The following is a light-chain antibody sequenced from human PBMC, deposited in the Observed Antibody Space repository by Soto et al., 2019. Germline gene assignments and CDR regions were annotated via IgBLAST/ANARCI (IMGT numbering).Light chain of an antibody. CDR1: QSVNNNY. J-gene: IGKJ3*01. CDR2: DKS. Sequence: EIVLMQSPGTLSLSPGEGATLSCRASQSVNNNYLAWYQQRPGQAPTVLIFDKSRRATGVPDRFSGSRSGTDFTLRISRVEPDDFAVYYCQQYGSSQFTFGPGTKVNIK. V-gene: IGKV3-20*01. CDR3: QQYGSSQFT.